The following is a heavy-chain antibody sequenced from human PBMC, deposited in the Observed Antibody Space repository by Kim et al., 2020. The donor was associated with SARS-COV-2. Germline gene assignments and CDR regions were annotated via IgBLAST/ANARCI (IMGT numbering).Heavy chain of an antibody. CDR2: INHSGST. Sequence: SETLSLTCAVYGGSFSGYYWSWIRQPPGKGLEWIGEINHSGSTNYNPSLKSRVTISVDTSKNQFSLKLSSVTAADTAVYYCARVYWNYVRPRWYFDLWGRGTLVTVSS. J-gene: IGHJ2*01. D-gene: IGHD1-7*01. CDR1: GGSFSGYY. CDR3: ARVYWNYVRPRWYFDL. V-gene: IGHV4-34*01.